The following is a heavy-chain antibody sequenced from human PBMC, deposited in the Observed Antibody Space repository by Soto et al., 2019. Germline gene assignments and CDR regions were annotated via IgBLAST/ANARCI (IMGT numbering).Heavy chain of an antibody. D-gene: IGHD6-13*01. Sequence: EVQLVESGGGLVKPGGSLRLSCEASGFTFIYAWMNWVRQAPGKGLEWVGHIKSHTDGGTTDYAAPVNGRFTISRDDSKTNLYLQMNSLKTEDTAVYYCTPDPILAAAGGSDPWGQGTLVTVSS. CDR2: IKSHTDGGTT. CDR1: GFTFIYAW. CDR3: TPDPILAAAGGSDP. J-gene: IGHJ5*02. V-gene: IGHV3-15*01.